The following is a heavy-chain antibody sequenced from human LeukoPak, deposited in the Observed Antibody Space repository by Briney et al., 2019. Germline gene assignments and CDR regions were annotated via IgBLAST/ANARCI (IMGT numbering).Heavy chain of an antibody. CDR3: ARGWYPSGREVTHSQYYYMDV. Sequence: ASVKVSCKTSGYTFSSFDINWVRQATGQGLEWMGWMNTNSGNTGYAQKFQGRITMIRNISISTAYMELSSLRSEDTAVYYCARGWYPSGREVTHSQYYYMDVWGKGSTITVSS. D-gene: IGHD6-13*01. CDR2: MNTNSGNT. J-gene: IGHJ6*03. CDR1: GYTFSSFD. V-gene: IGHV1-8*02.